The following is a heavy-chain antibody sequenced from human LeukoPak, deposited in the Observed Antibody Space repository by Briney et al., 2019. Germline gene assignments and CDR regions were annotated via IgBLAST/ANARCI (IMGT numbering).Heavy chain of an antibody. D-gene: IGHD1-26*01. V-gene: IGHV3-53*01. CDR3: ARDGYSGSYFAFDI. CDR2: IYSGGST. J-gene: IGHJ3*02. CDR1: GFTFSSYW. Sequence: GGSLRLSCAASGFTFSSYWMTWVRQAPGKGLEWVSVIYSGGSTYYADSVKGRFTISRDNSKNTLYLQMNSLRAEDAAVYYCARDGYSGSYFAFDIWGHGTMVTVSS.